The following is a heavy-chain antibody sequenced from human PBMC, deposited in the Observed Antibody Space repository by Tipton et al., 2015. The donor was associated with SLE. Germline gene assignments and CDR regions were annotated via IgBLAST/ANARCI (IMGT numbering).Heavy chain of an antibody. Sequence: SLRLSCAASGFTFSSYSMNWVRQAPGKGLEWVSSISSSSSYIYYADSVKGRFTISRDNAKNSLYLQMNSLKTEDTAVYYCTRHFDSSGYFHFDYWGQGTLVTVSS. CDR2: ISSSSSYI. CDR1: GFTFSSYS. D-gene: IGHD3-22*01. J-gene: IGHJ4*02. CDR3: TRHFDSSGYFHFDY. V-gene: IGHV3-21*04.